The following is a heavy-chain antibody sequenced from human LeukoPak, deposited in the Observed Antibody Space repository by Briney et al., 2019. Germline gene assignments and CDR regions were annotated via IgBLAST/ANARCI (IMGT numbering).Heavy chain of an antibody. CDR3: ARAGYNWEHDY. CDR2: INSEGTTI. J-gene: IGHJ4*02. CDR1: GFTFRSHW. Sequence: GGSLRLSCAASGFTFRSHWMHWVRQVPGEGLVWVSRINSEGTTIGYAGSVKGRFTISRDNAKNTVYLQMNSLRAEDTAVYYCARAGYNWEHDYWGQGTLVTVSS. D-gene: IGHD5-24*01. V-gene: IGHV3-74*01.